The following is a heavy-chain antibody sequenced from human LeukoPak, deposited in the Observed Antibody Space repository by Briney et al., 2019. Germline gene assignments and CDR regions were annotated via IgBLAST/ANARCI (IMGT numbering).Heavy chain of an antibody. Sequence: SETLSLTCAVYGGSFSGYYWSWIRQPPGKGLEWIGEINHSGSTNYNPSLKSRVTISVDTSKNQFSLKLSSVTAADTAVYYCARGDYDSSGYSTHHDAFDIWGQGTMVTVSS. CDR1: GGSFSGYY. V-gene: IGHV4-34*01. CDR3: ARGDYDSSGYSTHHDAFDI. CDR2: INHSGST. D-gene: IGHD3-22*01. J-gene: IGHJ3*02.